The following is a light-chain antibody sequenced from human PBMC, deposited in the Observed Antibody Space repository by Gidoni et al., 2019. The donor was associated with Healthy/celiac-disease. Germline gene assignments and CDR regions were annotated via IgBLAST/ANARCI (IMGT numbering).Light chain of an antibody. CDR2: GAY. CDR3: QQYGSSPPIT. Sequence: EIVLTQSPGTLSLSPGERATLSCRASQSVSSSYLAWYQQKPGQAPRLLIYGAYSRATGIPDRFSGSGSGTDFTLTSSRLEPEDFAVYYCQQYGSSPPITFGGGTKVEIK. CDR1: QSVSSSY. J-gene: IGKJ4*01. V-gene: IGKV3-20*01.